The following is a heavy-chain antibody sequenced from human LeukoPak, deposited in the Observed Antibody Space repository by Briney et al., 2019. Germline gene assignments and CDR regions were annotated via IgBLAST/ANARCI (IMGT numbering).Heavy chain of an antibody. CDR2: IYYSGST. CDR3: ARRVPVYDGNDFDY. J-gene: IGHJ4*02. V-gene: IGHV4-59*08. Sequence: SETLSLTCTVSGGSISNYYWSWIRQPPGKALEWIGFIYYSGSTNYNPSLKSRVTMSVDTSKNHFSLKLSSVTAADTALYYCARRVPVYDGNDFDYWGQGTLVTVSS. CDR1: GGSISNYY. D-gene: IGHD4-23*01.